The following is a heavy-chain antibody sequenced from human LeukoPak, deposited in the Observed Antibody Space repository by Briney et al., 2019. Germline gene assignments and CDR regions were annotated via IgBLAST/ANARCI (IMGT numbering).Heavy chain of an antibody. V-gene: IGHV3-30*03. J-gene: IGHJ5*02. CDR1: GFTFSMYG. CDR3: ARDNSVGDSAWWFDP. CDR2: ISPDGSGK. Sequence: GGSLRLSCVISGFTFSMYGMHWVRQAPGKGLEWVAVISPDGSGKNYVDSVEGRFTISRDNSKNTLYVQMNSLRAEDTAVYYCARDNSVGDSAWWFDPWGQGTLVTVSS. D-gene: IGHD5-12*01.